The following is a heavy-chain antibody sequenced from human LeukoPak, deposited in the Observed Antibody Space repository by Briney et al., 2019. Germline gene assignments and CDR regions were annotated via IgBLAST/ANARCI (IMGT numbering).Heavy chain of an antibody. CDR3: ARGGTTVTPGLLWFDP. V-gene: IGHV4-59*11. CDR2: IYYSRST. D-gene: IGHD4-17*01. Sequence: SETLSLTCSVSGGSISSHYWSWIRQPPGKGLEWIGYIYYSRSTKYNPSLKSRVTISVDTSKNQFSLKLSSVTAADTAVYYCARGGTTVTPGLLWFDPWGQGTLVTVSS. J-gene: IGHJ5*02. CDR1: GGSISSHY.